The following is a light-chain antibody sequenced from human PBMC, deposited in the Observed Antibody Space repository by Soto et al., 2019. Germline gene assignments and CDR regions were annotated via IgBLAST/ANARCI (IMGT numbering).Light chain of an antibody. Sequence: EIVLTQSPGALSLSTGERATLSCRASQSVSSSYLAWYQQKPGQAPRLLIYGASSRATGIPDRFSGSGSGTDFTLTISRLEPEDFAVYYCQHYGSSLWTFGQGTKVDIK. CDR3: QHYGSSLWT. CDR1: QSVSSSY. CDR2: GAS. V-gene: IGKV3-20*01. J-gene: IGKJ1*01.